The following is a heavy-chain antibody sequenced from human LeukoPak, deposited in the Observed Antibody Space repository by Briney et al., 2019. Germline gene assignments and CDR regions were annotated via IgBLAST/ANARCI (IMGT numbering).Heavy chain of an antibody. V-gene: IGHV3-30*02. CDR2: IRFDESDK. CDR1: GFTFSNYG. D-gene: IGHD1-1*01. Sequence: GGSLRLSCAASGFTFSNYGMHWVRQAPGKGLEWVAHIRFDESDKYYADSVKGRFTISRDISKNTLYLQMNGLRAEDTAVYYCVSGEGIQLFDYWGQGTLVTVSS. J-gene: IGHJ4*02. CDR3: VSGEGIQLFDY.